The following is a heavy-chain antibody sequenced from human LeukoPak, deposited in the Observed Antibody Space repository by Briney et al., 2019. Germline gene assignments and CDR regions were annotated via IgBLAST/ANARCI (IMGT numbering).Heavy chain of an antibody. CDR1: GVSFGGYY. Sequence: SENLSRNCAVYGVSFGGYYWSWIRQPPGKGLEWIGEINHSGSTNYNPSLKSRVTISVDTSKNQFSLKLSSVTAADTAVYYCARVSTMVRGVISYYYYGMDVWGKGTTVTVSS. V-gene: IGHV4-34*01. J-gene: IGHJ6*04. CDR2: INHSGST. CDR3: ARVSTMVRGVISYYYYGMDV. D-gene: IGHD3-10*01.